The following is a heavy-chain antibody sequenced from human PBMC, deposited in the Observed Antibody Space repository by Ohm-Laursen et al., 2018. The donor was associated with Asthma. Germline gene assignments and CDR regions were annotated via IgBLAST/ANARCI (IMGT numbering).Heavy chain of an antibody. CDR1: GGSISSYY. V-gene: IGHV4-59*06. Sequence: SETLSLTCTVSGGSISSYYWSWIRPLPGKGLEWIGYIYYTGSTYYNPSHKSRVTISVDTSKKQFSLRLTSVTAADTAVYYCARDWGATTINDAFDVWGQGTTVIVSS. CDR3: ARDWGATTINDAFDV. D-gene: IGHD1-26*01. J-gene: IGHJ3*01. CDR2: IYYTGST.